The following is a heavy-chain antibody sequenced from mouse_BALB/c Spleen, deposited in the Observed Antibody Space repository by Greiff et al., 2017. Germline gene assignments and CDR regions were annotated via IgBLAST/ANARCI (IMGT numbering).Heavy chain of an antibody. Sequence: VKLMESGPGLVAPSQSLSITCTVSGFSLTSYDISWIRQPPGKGLEWLGVIWTGGGTNYNSAFMSRLSISKDNSKSQVFLKMNSLQTDDTAIYYCVRGGRYDAMDYWGQGTSVTVSS. CDR1: GFSLTSYD. CDR2: IWTGGGT. CDR3: VRGGRYDAMDY. V-gene: IGHV2-9-2*01. J-gene: IGHJ4*01.